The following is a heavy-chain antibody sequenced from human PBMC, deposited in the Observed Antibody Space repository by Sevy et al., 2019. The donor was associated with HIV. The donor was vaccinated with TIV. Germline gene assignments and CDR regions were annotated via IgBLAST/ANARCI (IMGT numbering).Heavy chain of an antibody. CDR2: IGSDGETT. J-gene: IGHJ3*01. D-gene: IGHD3-3*01. CDR3: ARDSWTHHAFDL. CDR1: GFPFSSYS. V-gene: IGHV3-64*01. Sequence: GGSLRLSCAASGFPFSSYSFYWVRQAPGKGLEYVSAIGSDGETTLYASSVKGRFTISRDNSKNTVFLQMGRLRSEDMGVYYCARDSWTHHAFDLWGRGTMVTVSS.